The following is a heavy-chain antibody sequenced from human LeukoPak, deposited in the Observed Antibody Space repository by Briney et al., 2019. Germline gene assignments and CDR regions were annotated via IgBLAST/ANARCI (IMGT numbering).Heavy chain of an antibody. J-gene: IGHJ6*02. CDR1: GFTFSGYA. D-gene: IGHD3-10*01. Sequence: GGSLRLSCAASGFTFSGYAMTWVRQAPGMGLEWVSTISGSGSSTYYADSMKGRFTISRDNSNNTLYLQMNSLRAEDTAVYYCARPGYYYGMDVWGQGTTVTVSS. CDR2: ISGSGSST. V-gene: IGHV3-23*01. CDR3: ARPGYYYGMDV.